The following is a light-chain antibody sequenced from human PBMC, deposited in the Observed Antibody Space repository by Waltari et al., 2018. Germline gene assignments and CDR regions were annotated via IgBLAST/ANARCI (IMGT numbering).Light chain of an antibody. CDR2: KAS. V-gene: IGKV1-5*03. CDR1: QSISSW. Sequence: DIQMTQSPSTLSASVGDRVTITCRASQSISSWLAWYQQKPGKAPTLLMYKASSLESGVPSRFRGSGSGTEFTLTISSLQPDDFATYYCQQYNSYSWTFGQGTKVEIK. CDR3: QQYNSYSWT. J-gene: IGKJ1*01.